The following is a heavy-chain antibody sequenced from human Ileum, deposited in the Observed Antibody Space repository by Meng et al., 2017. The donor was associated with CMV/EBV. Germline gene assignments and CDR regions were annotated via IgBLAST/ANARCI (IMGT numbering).Heavy chain of an antibody. D-gene: IGHD2-2*01. J-gene: IGHJ4*02. Sequence: VQLQESGPGLVKPSETLSPTCTVSDGSISSYYWSWIRQSAGKGLEWIGRIHTSGTTNYNPSLKSRVTLSLDTSKDQFSLKLTSVTAADTAVYYCAREKSSCTSSTCYGVDSWGQGTLVTVSS. CDR3: AREKSSCTSSTCYGVDS. V-gene: IGHV4-4*07. CDR2: IHTSGTT. CDR1: DGSISSYY.